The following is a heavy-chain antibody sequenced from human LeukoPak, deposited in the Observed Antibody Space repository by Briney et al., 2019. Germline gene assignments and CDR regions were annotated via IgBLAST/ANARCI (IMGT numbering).Heavy chain of an antibody. CDR1: GFTFSDYG. CDR3: ARDGSGDWLFDY. CDR2: VWYDANNN. V-gene: IGHV3-33*01. Sequence: PGRSLRLSCAASGFTFSDYGMHWVRQAPGKGLEWVAVVWYDANNNYYAASVRGRFTISRDNSKDTLYLQMNNLRVEDTAVYYCARDGSGDWLFDYWGQGTLVTVSS. J-gene: IGHJ4*02. D-gene: IGHD2-21*02.